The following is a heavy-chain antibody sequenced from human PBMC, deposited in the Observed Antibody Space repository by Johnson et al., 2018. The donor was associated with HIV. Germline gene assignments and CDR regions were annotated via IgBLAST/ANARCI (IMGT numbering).Heavy chain of an antibody. CDR1: GFTVSGNY. J-gene: IGHJ3*01. V-gene: IGHV3-66*02. D-gene: IGHD5-18*01. CDR2: IYCGGRT. Sequence: VQLVESGGGVVQPGRSLRLSCAASGFTVSGNYMSWVRQAPGKGLAWVSSIYCGGRTYYADSVKGRFSISRDTSKNTRDLQMNSLRAEDTAVYYCARDGRDLVTRGGFDVWGPGTVVTVSS. CDR3: ARDGRDLVTRGGFDV.